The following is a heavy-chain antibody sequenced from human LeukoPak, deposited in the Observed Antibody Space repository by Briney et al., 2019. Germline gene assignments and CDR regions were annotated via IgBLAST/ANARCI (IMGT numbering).Heavy chain of an antibody. J-gene: IGHJ6*02. CDR2: ISSSSSYI. V-gene: IGHV3-21*01. D-gene: IGHD3-22*01. CDR3: ARDPGRAPRITTIVVATGGMDV. CDR1: GFTFSSYS. Sequence: GGSLRLSCAASGFTFSSYSMNWVRQAPGKGLEWVSSISSSSSYIYYADSVKGRFTISRDNAKNSLYLQMNSLRAEDTAVYYCARDPGRAPRITTIVVATGGMDVWGQGTTVTVSS.